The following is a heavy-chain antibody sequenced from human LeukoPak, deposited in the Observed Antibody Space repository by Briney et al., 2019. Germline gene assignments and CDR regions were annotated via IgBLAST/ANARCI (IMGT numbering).Heavy chain of an antibody. V-gene: IGHV1-69*05. CDR3: AASFGVFIIALDY. Sequence: GSSVNVSFKASGGTFSSYSISWVRQAPGQGLEWMGRIIPIFDTKNYAQKFQDRVTITTDESTSTAYMELSSLRSEDTAVYYCAASFGVFIIALDYWGQGTLVTVSS. CDR1: GGTFSSYS. CDR2: IIPIFDTK. J-gene: IGHJ4*02. D-gene: IGHD3-3*01.